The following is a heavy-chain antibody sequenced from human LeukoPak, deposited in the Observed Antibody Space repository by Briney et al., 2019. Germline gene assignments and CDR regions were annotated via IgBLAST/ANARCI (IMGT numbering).Heavy chain of an antibody. D-gene: IGHD3-10*02. CDR1: GFSFSSYG. CDR3: AELGITMIGGV. V-gene: IGHV3-23*01. CDR2: ISGLSGRT. J-gene: IGHJ6*04. Sequence: AGGSLRLSCATSGFSFSSYGMSWVRQAPGKGLEWVSSISGLSGRTYYADSVKGRVTISRDNAKNSLYLQMNSLRAEDTAVYYCAELGITMIGGVWGKGTTVTISS.